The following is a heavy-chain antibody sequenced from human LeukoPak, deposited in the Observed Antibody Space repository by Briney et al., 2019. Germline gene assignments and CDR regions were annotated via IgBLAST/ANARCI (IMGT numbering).Heavy chain of an antibody. CDR2: VSGSGGRT. D-gene: IGHD3-10*01. CDR3: AKSGGLVRGVLGY. J-gene: IGHJ4*02. Sequence: PGGSLRLSCAVSGFTFSNYAMTWVRQAPGKGLEWVSSVSGSGGRTYYAASVKGRFTISRDNSKNTLYVQLDSLRAEDTAVYYCAKSGGLVRGVLGYWGQGILVTVSS. CDR1: GFTFSNYA. V-gene: IGHV3-23*01.